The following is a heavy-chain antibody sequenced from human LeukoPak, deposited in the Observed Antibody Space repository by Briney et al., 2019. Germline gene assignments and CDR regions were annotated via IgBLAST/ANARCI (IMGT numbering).Heavy chain of an antibody. CDR1: GGSFSGYY. J-gene: IGHJ4*02. V-gene: IGHV4-34*01. D-gene: IGHD5-18*01. Sequence: SETLSLTCAVYGGSFSGYYWSWIRQPPGKGLEWIGEINRSGSTNYNPSLKSRVTISVDTSKNQFSLKLSSVTAADTAVYYCARGAAGTAMPYFDYWGQGILVTVSS. CDR2: INRSGST. CDR3: ARGAAGTAMPYFDY.